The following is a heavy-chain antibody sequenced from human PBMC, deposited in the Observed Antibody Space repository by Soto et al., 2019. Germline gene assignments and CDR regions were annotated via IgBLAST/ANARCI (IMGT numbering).Heavy chain of an antibody. CDR2: IWYDGSNK. CDR3: ARATPYYASSVYYGGFVY. Sequence: PGGSLRLSCAASGFTFSSYGMHWVRQAPGKGLEWVAVIWYDGSNKYYADSVKGRFTISRDNSKNTLYLQMNSLRAEDTAVYYCARATPYYASSVYYGGFVYCSQGTPVTVSS. J-gene: IGHJ4*01. V-gene: IGHV3-33*01. CDR1: GFTFSSYG. D-gene: IGHD3-22*01.